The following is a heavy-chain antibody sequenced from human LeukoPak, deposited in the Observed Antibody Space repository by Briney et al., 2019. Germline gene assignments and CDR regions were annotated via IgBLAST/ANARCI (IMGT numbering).Heavy chain of an antibody. CDR1: GFTFSSYA. CDR2: ISGSGGST. V-gene: IGHV3-23*01. J-gene: IGHJ6*04. CDR3: AKGESSTSVDYYYGMDV. Sequence: PGGSLRLSCAASGFTFSSYAMSWVRQAPGKGLEWVSAISGSGGSTYYADSVKGRFTISRDNSENTLYLQMNSLRAEDTAVYYCAKGESSTSVDYYYGMDVWGKGTTVTVSS. D-gene: IGHD2-2*01.